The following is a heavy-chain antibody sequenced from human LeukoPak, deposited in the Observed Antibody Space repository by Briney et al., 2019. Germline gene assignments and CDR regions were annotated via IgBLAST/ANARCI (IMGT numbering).Heavy chain of an antibody. J-gene: IGHJ1*01. CDR3: ARAWTTWWLDSSGYYYFQH. CDR2: MNPNSGNT. V-gene: IGHV1-8*02. D-gene: IGHD3-22*01. CDR1: GYTFTSYG. Sequence: GASVKVSCKASGYTFTSYGISWVRQATGQGLEWMGWMNPNSGNTGYAQKFQGRVTMTRNTSISTAYMELSSLRSEDTAVYYCARAWTTWWLDSSGYYYFQHWGQGTLVTVSS.